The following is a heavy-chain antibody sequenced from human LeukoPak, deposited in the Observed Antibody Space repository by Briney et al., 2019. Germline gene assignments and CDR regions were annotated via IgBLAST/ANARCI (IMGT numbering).Heavy chain of an antibody. CDR1: GGTFSSYA. V-gene: IGHV1-69*10. CDR2: IIPILGIA. CDR3: ARSPKYYYDSSGYDC. Sequence: SVKVSCKASGGTFSSYAISWVRQAPGQGLEWMGWIIPILGIANYAQKFQGRVTITADKSTSTAYMELSSLRSEDTAVYYCARSPKYYYDSSGYDCWGQGTLVTVSS. J-gene: IGHJ4*02. D-gene: IGHD3-22*01.